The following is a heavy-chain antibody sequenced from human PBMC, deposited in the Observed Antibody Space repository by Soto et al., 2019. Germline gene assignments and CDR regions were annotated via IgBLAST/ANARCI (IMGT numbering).Heavy chain of an antibody. CDR3: VAADQYYAMGV. D-gene: IGHD2-2*01. CDR1: GITISNYF. CDR2: ISYDGSNK. J-gene: IGHJ6*02. Sequence: VQLVESVGGVVQPGRSLRVSCAASGITISNYFIYWGRQAPGKGLEWAAAISYDGSNKHYSDSVQGRFTISRDNSKNPLFLQMNSLRDEDTAVYYGVAADQYYAMGVWGQGTTVAVSS. V-gene: IGHV3-30-3*01.